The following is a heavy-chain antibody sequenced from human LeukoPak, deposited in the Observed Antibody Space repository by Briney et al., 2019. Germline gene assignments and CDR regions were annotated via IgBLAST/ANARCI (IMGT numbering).Heavy chain of an antibody. Sequence: GGSLRLSCVASGFTFSSYGMHWVRQAPGKGLEWVAVISYDGSNKYYADSVKGRFTISRDNSKNTLYLQMNSLRAEDTAVYYCANTNSLGSGWYEVDYWGQGTLVTVSS. D-gene: IGHD6-19*01. CDR2: ISYDGSNK. CDR1: GFTFSSYG. V-gene: IGHV3-30*18. CDR3: ANTNSLGSGWYEVDY. J-gene: IGHJ4*02.